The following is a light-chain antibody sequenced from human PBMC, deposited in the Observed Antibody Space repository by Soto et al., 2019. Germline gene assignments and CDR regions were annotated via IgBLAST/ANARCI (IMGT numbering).Light chain of an antibody. J-gene: IGKJ1*01. V-gene: IGKV3-20*01. Sequence: EIVLTQSPGTLSLSPGERATLSCRASQSVSSSYLAWYQQKPGQAPRLLIYGASSRATGIPDRFSGSGSGTDYTLTISRLEPEALAVYYCQQYGSSPWTFGHVTKVEIK. CDR1: QSVSSSY. CDR2: GAS. CDR3: QQYGSSPWT.